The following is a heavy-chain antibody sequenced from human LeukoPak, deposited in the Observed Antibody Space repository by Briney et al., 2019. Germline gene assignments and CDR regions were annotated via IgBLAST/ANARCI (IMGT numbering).Heavy chain of an antibody. J-gene: IGHJ6*03. CDR1: GGSISSYY. CDR3: AREGKITMVRGVIRYYYMDV. V-gene: IGHV4-59*01. D-gene: IGHD3-10*01. Sequence: SETLSLTWTVSGGSISSYYWSWIRQPPGKGLESIGYIYYSGSTNYNPSLKSRVTISVDTSKNQFSLKLSSVTAADTAVYYCAREGKITMVRGVIRYYYMDVWGKGTTVTISS. CDR2: IYYSGST.